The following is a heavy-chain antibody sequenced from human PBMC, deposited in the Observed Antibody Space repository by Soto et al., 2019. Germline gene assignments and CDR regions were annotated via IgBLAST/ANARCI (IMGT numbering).Heavy chain of an antibody. J-gene: IGHJ4*02. CDR3: AAHPGGGGY. D-gene: IGHD3-10*01. V-gene: IGHV3-53*01. CDR1: GFTVSNNY. CDR2: IYSGGYT. Sequence: EVQLVESGGGLIQPGGSLRLSCAVSGFTVSNNYMSWVRQAPGKGLEGVSVIYSGGYTAYGDSVKGRFTISRDNSKNTLFPQMTTLGAARAAVLCCAAHPGGGGYWGQGTLVTVSS.